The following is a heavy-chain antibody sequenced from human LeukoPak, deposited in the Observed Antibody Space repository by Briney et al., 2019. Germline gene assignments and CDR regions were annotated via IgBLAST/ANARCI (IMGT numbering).Heavy chain of an antibody. CDR1: EFPFSIYA. J-gene: IGHJ4*02. D-gene: IGHD1-14*01. V-gene: IGHV3-23*01. CDR3: ADYRKPQGLDY. Sequence: GGSLSLSCEVSEFPFSIYAMAWVRQAPGQGLEWVSAIDATGSDKYYTDSVKGRFTISRDNSKNTVYLQMNSLRVEDTAVYYCADYRKPQGLDYWGQGTLVTVSS. CDR2: IDATGSDK.